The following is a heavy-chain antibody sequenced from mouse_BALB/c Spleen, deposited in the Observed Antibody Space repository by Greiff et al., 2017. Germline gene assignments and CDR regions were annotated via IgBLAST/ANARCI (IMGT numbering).Heavy chain of an antibody. Sequence: VQLQQSGAELAKPGASVKMSCKASGYTFTSYWMHWVKQRPGQGLEWIGYINPSTGYTEYNQKFKDKATLTVDNSSSTAYMELRSLTSEDSAVYYCARAGTGAMDYWGQGTSVTVSS. D-gene: IGHD3-3*01. CDR3: ARAGTGAMDY. CDR1: GYTFTSYW. V-gene: IGHV1-7*01. J-gene: IGHJ4*01. CDR2: INPSTGYT.